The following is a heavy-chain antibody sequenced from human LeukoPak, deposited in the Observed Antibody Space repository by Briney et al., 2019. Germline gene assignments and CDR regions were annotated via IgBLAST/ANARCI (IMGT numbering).Heavy chain of an antibody. CDR2: VDPSDSYT. J-gene: IGHJ4*02. CDR1: GYSFTSSW. V-gene: IGHV5-10-1*01. CDR3: ARHFSLRDSSGSYGY. Sequence: GESLKISCKVSGYSFTSSWITWVRQMPGKGLEWMGTVDPSDSYTNYSPSFQGHVTISADRSISTAYLQWSSLKSSDTAIYYYARHFSLRDSSGSYGYWGQGTLVTVSS. D-gene: IGHD3-22*01.